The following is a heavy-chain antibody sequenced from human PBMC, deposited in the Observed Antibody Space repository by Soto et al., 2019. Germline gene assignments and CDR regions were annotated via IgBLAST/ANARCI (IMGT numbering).Heavy chain of an antibody. J-gene: IGHJ3*02. CDR3: ARNYYDMSLGAFDI. V-gene: IGHV1-18*01. CDR2: ISAYNGNT. D-gene: IGHD3-22*01. Sequence: ASVKVSCKASGYTFTSYGISWVRQAPGQGLEWMGWISAYNGNTNYAQKLQGRVTMTTDTSTSTAYMELRSLRSDDTAVYYCARNYYDMSLGAFDIWGQGTMVTVSS. CDR1: GYTFTSYG.